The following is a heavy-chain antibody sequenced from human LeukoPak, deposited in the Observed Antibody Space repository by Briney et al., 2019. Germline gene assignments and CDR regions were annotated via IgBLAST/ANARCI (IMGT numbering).Heavy chain of an antibody. CDR3: AKLKDPRIHIWCFDY. V-gene: IGHV3-30*18. CDR2: ISHDGSNK. J-gene: IGHJ4*02. Sequence: QPGGSLRLSCAGSGFTFSTYGMHWVRQAPGKGLEWVAAISHDGSNKYYGDSVKGRFTISRDNSRNTVYLQMNSLRGEDTAIYYCAKLKDPRIHIWCFDYWGQGTLVTVSS. CDR1: GFTFSTYG. D-gene: IGHD5-18*01.